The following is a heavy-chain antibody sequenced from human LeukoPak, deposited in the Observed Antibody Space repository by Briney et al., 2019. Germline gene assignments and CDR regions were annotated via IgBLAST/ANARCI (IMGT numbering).Heavy chain of an antibody. CDR1: GGSISSGGYS. Sequence: KTSETLSLTCAVSGGSISSGGYSWSWIRQPPGKGLEWIGYIYHSGSTYYNPSLKSRVTISVDRSKNQFSLKLSSVTAADTAVYYCARGVSVGADNWFDPWGQGTLVTVSS. D-gene: IGHD3-16*01. V-gene: IGHV4-30-2*01. J-gene: IGHJ5*02. CDR3: ARGVSVGADNWFDP. CDR2: IYHSGST.